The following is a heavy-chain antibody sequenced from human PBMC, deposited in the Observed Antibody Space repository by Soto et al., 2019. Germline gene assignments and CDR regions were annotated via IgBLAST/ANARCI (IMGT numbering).Heavy chain of an antibody. CDR2: IYPGDSDT. CDR1: GYSFTSYW. V-gene: IGHV5-51*01. J-gene: IGHJ5*02. D-gene: IGHD2-2*01. Sequence: RGESLKISCKGSGYSFTSYWIGWVRQMPGKGLEWMGIIYPGDSDTRYSPSFQGQVTISADKSISTAYLQWSSLKAADTAMYYCARLSSTRVTHINRRWFDPWGQGTLVTVSS. CDR3: ARLSSTRVTHINRRWFDP.